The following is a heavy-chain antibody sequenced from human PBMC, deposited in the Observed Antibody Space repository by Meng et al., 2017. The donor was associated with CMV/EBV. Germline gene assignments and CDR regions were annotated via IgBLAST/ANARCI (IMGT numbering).Heavy chain of an antibody. D-gene: IGHD2-2*01. V-gene: IGHV4-34*01. CDR3: ARAGVVPAAIDY. Sequence: GSLRLSCAVYGGSFSGYYWSWIRQPPGKGLEWIGEINHSGSTNYNPSLKSRVTISVDTSKNQFSLKLSSVTAADTAVYYCARAGVVPAAIDYWGQGTLVTVSS. CDR2: INHSGST. J-gene: IGHJ4*02. CDR1: GGSFSGYY.